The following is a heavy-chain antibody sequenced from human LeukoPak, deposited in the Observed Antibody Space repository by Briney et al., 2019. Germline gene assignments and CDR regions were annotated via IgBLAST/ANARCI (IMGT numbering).Heavy chain of an antibody. CDR3: ARISNWFDP. Sequence: SETLSLTCTVSGGSISSHYWSWIRQPPGKGLEWVGYIYYGGSTNYNPSLKSRVTISVDTSKNQFSLKLSSVTAADTAVYYCARISNWFDPWGQGTLVTVSS. V-gene: IGHV4-59*11. J-gene: IGHJ5*02. CDR1: GGSISSHY. CDR2: IYYGGST.